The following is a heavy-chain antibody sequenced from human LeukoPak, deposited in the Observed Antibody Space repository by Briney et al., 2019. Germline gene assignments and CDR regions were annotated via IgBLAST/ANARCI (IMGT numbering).Heavy chain of an antibody. CDR2: ISAKTGNT. Sequence: ASVKVSCKASGYNFNNYGVSWVRQAPGQGLEWMGWISAKTGNTNYAQKVQGRVTMTTDTSTTTAYMELRSLGSDDTAGYYCARGSYPYSHGMDVWGQGTTVTVSS. CDR3: ARGSYPYSHGMDV. V-gene: IGHV1-18*01. D-gene: IGHD1-26*01. J-gene: IGHJ6*02. CDR1: GYNFNNYG.